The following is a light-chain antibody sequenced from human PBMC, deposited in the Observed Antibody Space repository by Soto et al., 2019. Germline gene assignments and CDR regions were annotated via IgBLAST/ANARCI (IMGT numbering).Light chain of an antibody. V-gene: IGLV1-40*01. CDR1: SSNIGAGYD. CDR2: GNS. CDR3: QSYESSLSGYV. Sequence: VLTQPPSVSGAPGQRVTISCTGSSSNIGAGYDVHWYQQLPGTAPKLLIYGNSNRPSGVPDRSSGSKSGTSASLAITGLQAEDEADYYCQSYESSLSGYVFGTGTKVTVL. J-gene: IGLJ1*01.